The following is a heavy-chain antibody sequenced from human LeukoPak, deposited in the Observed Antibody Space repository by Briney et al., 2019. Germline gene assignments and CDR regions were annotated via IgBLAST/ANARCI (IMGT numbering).Heavy chain of an antibody. CDR3: ARDTELGDAFDI. J-gene: IGHJ3*02. CDR2: MNPNSGNT. CDR1: GYTFTSYD. V-gene: IGHV1-8*01. D-gene: IGHD7-27*01. Sequence: GASVKVSCKASGYTFTSYDINWVRQATGQGLEWMGWMNPNSGNTGYVQKFQGRVTMTRNTSISTAYMELSSLRSEDTAVYYCARDTELGDAFDIWGQGTMVTVSS.